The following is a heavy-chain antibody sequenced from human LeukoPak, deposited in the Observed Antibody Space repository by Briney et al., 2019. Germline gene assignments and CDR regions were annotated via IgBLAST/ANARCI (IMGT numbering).Heavy chain of an antibody. J-gene: IGHJ4*02. CDR1: GFTFSSYS. CDR2: INSDGSNT. V-gene: IGHV3-74*01. CDR3: ARASYSSSCPTYDY. D-gene: IGHD6-13*01. Sequence: PGGSLTVPYAASGFTFSSYSLHWVRQAPGKGLVWVSRINSDGSNTTYADSVKGRFTISTDNAKNTLYLQMNSLKAEDTAVYYCARASYSSSCPTYDYWGQGTLVTVSS.